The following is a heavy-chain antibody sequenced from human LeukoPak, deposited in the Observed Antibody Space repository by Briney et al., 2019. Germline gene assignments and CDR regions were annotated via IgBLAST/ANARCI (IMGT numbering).Heavy chain of an antibody. CDR1: GYTFTGDY. CDR2: IIPIFGTA. V-gene: IGHV1-69*13. CDR3: ATDFREGYINWFDP. Sequence: SVKVSCKASGYTFTGDYIHWVRQAPGQGLGWMGGIIPIFGTANYAQKFQGRVTITADESTSTAYMELSSLRSEDTAVYYCATDFREGYINWFDPWGERTLVTVSS. D-gene: IGHD5-24*01. J-gene: IGHJ5*02.